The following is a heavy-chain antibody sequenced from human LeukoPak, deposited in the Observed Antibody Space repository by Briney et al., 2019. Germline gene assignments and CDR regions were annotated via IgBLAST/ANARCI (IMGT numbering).Heavy chain of an antibody. V-gene: IGHV1-8*02. CDR3: ARLVVVPAALTYYYYYMDV. CDR1: GYTFTNYD. CDR2: MNPNSNNI. D-gene: IGHD2-2*01. Sequence: ASVKVSCTASGYTFTNYDINWVRQAAGQGLEWLGWMNPNSNNIDYAQKFQGRVTMTTDTSTSTAYMELRSLRSDDTAVYYCARLVVVPAALTYYYYYMDVWGKGTTVTVSS. J-gene: IGHJ6*03.